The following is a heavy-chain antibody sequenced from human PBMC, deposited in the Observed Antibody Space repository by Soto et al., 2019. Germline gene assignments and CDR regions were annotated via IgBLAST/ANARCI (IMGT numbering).Heavy chain of an antibody. V-gene: IGHV4-59*01. CDR1: GGSISSYY. D-gene: IGHD5-18*01. CDR2: IYYSGST. CDR3: ARSPPSWIQLWYFDY. Sequence: SETLSLTCTVPGGSISSYYWSWIRQPPGKGLEWIGYIYYSGSTNYNPSLKSRVTISVDTSKNQFSLKLSSVTAADTAVYYCARSPPSWIQLWYFDYWGQGTLVTVSS. J-gene: IGHJ4*02.